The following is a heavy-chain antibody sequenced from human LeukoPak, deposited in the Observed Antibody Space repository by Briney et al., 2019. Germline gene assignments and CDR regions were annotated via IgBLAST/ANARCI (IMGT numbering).Heavy chain of an antibody. CDR1: GYTLTELS. CDR3: ATLTYGQNWFDP. D-gene: IGHD4-17*01. V-gene: IGHV1-24*01. Sequence: ASVKVSCKVSGYTLTELSMHWVRQAPGKGLEWMGGFDPEDGETIYAQKFQGRVTMTEDTSTDTAYMELSSLRSEDTAVYYCATLTYGQNWFDPWGQGTRVTVSS. J-gene: IGHJ5*02. CDR2: FDPEDGET.